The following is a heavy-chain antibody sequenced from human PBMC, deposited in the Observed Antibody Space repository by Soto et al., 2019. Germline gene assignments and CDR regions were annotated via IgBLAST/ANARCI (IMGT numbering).Heavy chain of an antibody. Sequence: GGSLRLSCAASVFTFISNGMHWVRQAPGKGLEWVAVIWYDGNKKYYGDSVRGRFTISRDNSKNTLYLEMNSLRAEDTAVYYCVVDTSGLLDYWGQGTQVTVSS. CDR1: VFTFISNG. CDR2: IWYDGNKK. D-gene: IGHD3-22*01. V-gene: IGHV3-33*03. J-gene: IGHJ4*02. CDR3: VVDTSGLLDY.